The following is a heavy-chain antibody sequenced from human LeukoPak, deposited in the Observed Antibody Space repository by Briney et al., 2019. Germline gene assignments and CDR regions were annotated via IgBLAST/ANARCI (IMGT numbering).Heavy chain of an antibody. CDR3: AAYSGYYFYMDV. V-gene: IGHV3-7*01. J-gene: IGHJ6*03. D-gene: IGHD1-26*01. CDR2: IKQDGSVK. CDR1: GFTFSTYW. Sequence: GGSLRLSCAASGFTFSTYWMTWVRQAPGKGLEWVANIKQDGSVKYHVDSVRGRFTISRDNAKNSLCLQMNSLRAEDTAVYYCAAYSGYYFYMDVWGKGTTVTVSS.